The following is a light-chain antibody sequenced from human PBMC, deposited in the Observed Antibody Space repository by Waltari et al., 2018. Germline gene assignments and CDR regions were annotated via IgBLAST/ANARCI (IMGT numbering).Light chain of an antibody. V-gene: IGLV3-27*01. Sequence: SYELTQPSSVSVSPGQTARITCSGDILAKRYARWFQQKPGQAPVVVIYKDSERPSGIPKRFSGSNSGTTVTLTISGAQVEDEADYYCYSAADNNRQVFGGGTKLTVL. CDR2: KDS. J-gene: IGLJ3*02. CDR1: ILAKRY. CDR3: YSAADNNRQV.